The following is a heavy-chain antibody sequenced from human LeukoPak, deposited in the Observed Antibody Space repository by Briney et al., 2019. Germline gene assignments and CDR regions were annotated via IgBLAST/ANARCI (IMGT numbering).Heavy chain of an antibody. Sequence: GGSLRLSCAASGFTVSSNYMGWVRQAPGKGLEWVSVIYSGGATYYADSVKGRFTISRDNSKNTLYLQMNSLRAEDTAVYFCARVPVYSSSWYAGCYWGQGTLVTVSS. CDR2: IYSGGAT. J-gene: IGHJ4*02. CDR1: GFTVSSNY. V-gene: IGHV3-66*01. CDR3: ARVPVYSSSWYAGCY. D-gene: IGHD6-13*01.